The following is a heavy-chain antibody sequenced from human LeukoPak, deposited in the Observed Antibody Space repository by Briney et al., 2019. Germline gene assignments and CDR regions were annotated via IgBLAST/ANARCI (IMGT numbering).Heavy chain of an antibody. Sequence: PGGSLRPSCAASGFTFSSYSMNWVRQAPGKGLEWVSSISSSSSYIYYADSVKGRFTISRDNAKNSLYLQMNSLRAEDAAVYYCAREWDIVVVVAATKAENAFDIWGQGTMVTVSS. CDR1: GFTFSSYS. V-gene: IGHV3-21*01. J-gene: IGHJ3*02. CDR3: AREWDIVVVVAATKAENAFDI. D-gene: IGHD2-15*01. CDR2: ISSSSSYI.